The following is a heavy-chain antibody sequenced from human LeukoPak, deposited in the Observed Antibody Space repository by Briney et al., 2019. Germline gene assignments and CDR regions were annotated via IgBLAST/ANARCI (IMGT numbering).Heavy chain of an antibody. CDR2: ICGSGGST. J-gene: IGHJ4*02. D-gene: IGHD3-10*01. CDR1: GFTFSSYA. V-gene: IGHV3-23*01. Sequence: GGSLRLSCAASGFTFSSYAMSWVRQAPGKGLEWVSAICGSGGSTYYADSVKGRFTISRDNSKNTLYLQMNSLRAEDTPGYYCAKGVYYRSGKGYYFDYWGQGTLVTVSS. CDR3: AKGVYYRSGKGYYFDY.